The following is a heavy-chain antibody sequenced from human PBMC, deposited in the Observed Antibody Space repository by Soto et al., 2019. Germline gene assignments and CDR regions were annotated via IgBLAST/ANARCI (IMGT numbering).Heavy chain of an antibody. D-gene: IGHD7-27*01. CDR1: GDSISNLDYF. J-gene: IGHJ5*01. Sequence: SETLSLTCSVSGDSISNLDYFWAWIRQPPGQALEYIGYIYKSATTYYNPSFESRVAISVDTSKSQFSLNANSVNAADTAVYFCARGRYCLTGRCFPNWFDSWRQGALVTVSS. CDR2: IYKSATT. V-gene: IGHV4-30-4*01. CDR3: ARGRYCLTGRCFPNWFDS.